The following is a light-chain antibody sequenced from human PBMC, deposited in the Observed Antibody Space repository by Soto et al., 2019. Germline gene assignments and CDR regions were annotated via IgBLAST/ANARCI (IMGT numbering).Light chain of an antibody. CDR2: EVS. CDR3: SSYTSSSTLV. CDR1: SSDVGGYNY. V-gene: IGLV2-14*01. J-gene: IGLJ3*02. Sequence: QSALTQPASVSGSPGQSITISCTGTSSDVGGYNYVSWYQQDPGKAPKLMIYEVSNRPSGVSNRFSGSKSGNTASLTISGLQAEDEADYYCSSYTSSSTLVFGGGTKLT.